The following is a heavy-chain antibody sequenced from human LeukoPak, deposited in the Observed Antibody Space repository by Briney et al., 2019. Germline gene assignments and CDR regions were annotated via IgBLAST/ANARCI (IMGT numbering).Heavy chain of an antibody. CDR3: GKGISVLVMAATSA. CDR1: GFTFSSYS. Sequence: GGSLRLSCAASGFTFSSYSMNWVRQAPGKGLEWVSAISGSGGSTYYADSVKGRFTISRDNSKNTLYLQMNSLRAEDTAMYYCGKGISVLVMAATSAWGPGTLVTVSS. D-gene: IGHD2-15*01. CDR2: ISGSGGST. J-gene: IGHJ4*02. V-gene: IGHV3-23*01.